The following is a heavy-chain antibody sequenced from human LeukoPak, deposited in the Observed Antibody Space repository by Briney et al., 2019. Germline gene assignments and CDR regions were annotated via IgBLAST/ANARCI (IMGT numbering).Heavy chain of an antibody. CDR3: AKDGGGADGYGLGYFGMYV. CDR1: GFTFNNYA. D-gene: IGHD3-10*01. CDR2: ICGSGGSK. V-gene: IGHV3-23*01. J-gene: IGHJ6*01. Sequence: GGSLRLSCAASGFTFNNYAMSWVRQAPGEGLEWVSAICGSGGSKYYAASVKGRFTISRANSKHTLHLQVNSLTAEATAEFYCAKDGGGADGYGLGYFGMYVGGEGTSVTVSS.